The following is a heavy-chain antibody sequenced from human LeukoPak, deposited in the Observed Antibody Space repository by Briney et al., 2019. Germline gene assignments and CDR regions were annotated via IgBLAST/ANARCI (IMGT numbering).Heavy chain of an antibody. D-gene: IGHD6-19*01. CDR1: GDTFYSNTAA. Sequence: SQTLSLTCAISGDTFYSNTAAWNWIRQSPSRGLEWLVRTYYRSKWYNDYAVSVKSRITINPDTSKNQFSLQLNSVTPEDTAVYYCARDVSRSEDSSGWYDWFDPWGQGTLVTVSS. J-gene: IGHJ5*02. CDR2: TYYRSKWYN. CDR3: ARDVSRSEDSSGWYDWFDP. V-gene: IGHV6-1*01.